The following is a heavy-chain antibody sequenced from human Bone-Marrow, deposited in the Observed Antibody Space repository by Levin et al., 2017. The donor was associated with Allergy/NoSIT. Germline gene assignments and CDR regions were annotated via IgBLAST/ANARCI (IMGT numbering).Heavy chain of an antibody. Sequence: SETLSLTCTVSGGSISSYYWSWIRQPPGKGLEWIGYIYYSGSTNYNPSLKSRVTISVDTSKNQFSLKLSSVTAADTAVYYCARDYWSIGQYDYYGMDVWGQGTTVTVSS. D-gene: IGHD2-15*01. V-gene: IGHV4-59*01. J-gene: IGHJ6*02. CDR1: GGSISSYY. CDR2: IYYSGST. CDR3: ARDYWSIGQYDYYGMDV.